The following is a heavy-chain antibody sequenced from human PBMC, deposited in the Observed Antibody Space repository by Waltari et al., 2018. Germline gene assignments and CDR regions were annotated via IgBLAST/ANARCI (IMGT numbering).Heavy chain of an antibody. CDR1: GVPFGSSA. Sequence: QGQLVESGGGVVQPGRSLRLSCCASGVPFGSSAMHWVRQAPGKGLEWVALISYEGSAKFYADPVKGRFAISRDNSKDTLYLQMNSLRAEDTAVYYCARDEGWLLFPYYAMDVWGQGATVTVS. CDR3: ARDEGWLLFPYYAMDV. CDR2: ISYEGSAK. D-gene: IGHD2-2*01. J-gene: IGHJ6*02. V-gene: IGHV3-30*01.